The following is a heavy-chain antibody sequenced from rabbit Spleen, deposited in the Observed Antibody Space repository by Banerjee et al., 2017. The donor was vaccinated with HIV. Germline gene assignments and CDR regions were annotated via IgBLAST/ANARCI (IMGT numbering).Heavy chain of an antibody. J-gene: IGHJ3*01. Sequence: QSLEESGGGLFQPGASLALTCKASGFSLSNNYVMCWVRQAPGKGLEWIAWIKTSDAYTIYSSWAKGRFTISKTSSTTVTLQMTSLTAADTATYFCARDKELAIWGYESDLWGQGTLVTVS. CDR2: IKTSDAYT. V-gene: IGHV1S40*01. CDR1: GFSLSNNYV. CDR3: ARDKELAIWGYESDL. D-gene: IGHD3-1*01.